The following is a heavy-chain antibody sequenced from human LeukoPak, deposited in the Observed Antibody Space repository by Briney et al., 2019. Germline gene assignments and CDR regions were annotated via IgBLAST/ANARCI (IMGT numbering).Heavy chain of an antibody. V-gene: IGHV4-34*01. CDR2: INHSGST. Sequence: SEALFLTCAADGGFFSGYYWSWIRQPPGKGLEWIGEINHSGSTNYNQSLKSRVTISVDTSKNQFSLKLSSVTAADTAVYYCARGRMDYYGSGSSKRQFGYWGQGTLVTVSS. D-gene: IGHD3-10*01. CDR3: ARGRMDYYGSGSSKRQFGY. J-gene: IGHJ4*02. CDR1: GGFFSGYY.